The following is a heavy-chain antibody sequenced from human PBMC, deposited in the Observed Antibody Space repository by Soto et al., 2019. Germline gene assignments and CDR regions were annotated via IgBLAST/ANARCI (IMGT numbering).Heavy chain of an antibody. Sequence: EVQLLESGGGLVQPGGSLRLSCAASGFTFSSYAMSWVRQAPGKGLEWVSAISGSGGSTYYADSVKGRFTISRDNSKNTLYLQMNSLRAEDTAVYYCAKAPPTVTKGPQLIYYFDYWGQGTLVTVSS. J-gene: IGHJ4*02. D-gene: IGHD4-17*01. CDR2: ISGSGGST. V-gene: IGHV3-23*01. CDR3: AKAPPTVTKGPQLIYYFDY. CDR1: GFTFSSYA.